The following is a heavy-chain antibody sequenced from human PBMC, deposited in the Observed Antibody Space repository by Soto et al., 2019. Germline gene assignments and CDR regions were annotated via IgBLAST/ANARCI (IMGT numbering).Heavy chain of an antibody. CDR3: AKAQTHCSSTSCPSDY. V-gene: IGHV3-74*01. CDR1: GFTFNTHW. J-gene: IGHJ4*02. CDR2: IYFDGITT. D-gene: IGHD2-2*01. Sequence: PGGSLRLSCTASGFTFNTHWMHWVRQAPGKGLVWVSRIYFDGITTNYADSVKGRLTVSRDNAKNTVYLQMNSLRAEDTALYYCAKAQTHCSSTSCPSDYWGQGXLVTVAS.